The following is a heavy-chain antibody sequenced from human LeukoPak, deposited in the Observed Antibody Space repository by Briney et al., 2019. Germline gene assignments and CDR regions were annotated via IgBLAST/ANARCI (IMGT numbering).Heavy chain of an antibody. CDR3: ARDGNPWNLDV. CDR1: GGSISPYY. Sequence: SETLSLTCTVSGGSISPYYWTWIRQSPEKALEWIGYIYYSGRTSYNPSLKSRVTMSVDTSKNQFSLQLSSVTAADTAVYYCARDGNPWNLDVWGRGTLVTVSP. CDR2: IYYSGRT. J-gene: IGHJ2*01. V-gene: IGHV4-59*01. D-gene: IGHD1-26*01.